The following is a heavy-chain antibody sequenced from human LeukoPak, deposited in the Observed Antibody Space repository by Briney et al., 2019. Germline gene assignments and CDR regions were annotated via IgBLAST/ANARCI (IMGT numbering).Heavy chain of an antibody. CDR3: ARSLVSGVVTPFDY. Sequence: GGSLRLSCAASGFTFSSYEMNWVRQAPGKGLEWVSYISSSGSTIYYADSVKGRFTISRDNAKNSLYLQMNSLRAEDTAVYYCARSLVSGVVTPFDYWGQGTLVTVSS. J-gene: IGHJ4*02. V-gene: IGHV3-48*03. D-gene: IGHD4-23*01. CDR1: GFTFSSYE. CDR2: ISSSGSTI.